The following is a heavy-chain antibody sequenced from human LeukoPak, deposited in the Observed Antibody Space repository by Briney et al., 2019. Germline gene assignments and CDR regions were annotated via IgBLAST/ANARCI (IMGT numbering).Heavy chain of an antibody. CDR2: TYYRSKWYN. Sequence: SQTVSLTCAISGDSVSSNSAALNWIRQSPSRGLEWLGRTYYRSKWYNDYAVSVKSRITINPDTSKNQFSLQLNSVTPEDTAVYYCARIAVAGTLNAFDIWGQGTMVTVSS. V-gene: IGHV6-1*01. D-gene: IGHD6-19*01. CDR3: ARIAVAGTLNAFDI. CDR1: GDSVSSNSAA. J-gene: IGHJ3*02.